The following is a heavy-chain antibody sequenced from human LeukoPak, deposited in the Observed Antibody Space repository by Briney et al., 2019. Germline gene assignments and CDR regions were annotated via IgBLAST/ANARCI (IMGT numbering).Heavy chain of an antibody. CDR1: GITFSSYA. Sequence: GGSLRLSCVVSGITFSSYAMSWVRQAPGKGPEWLSGISSSGATTYHADAVRGRFIISRDNSKNTLYLQMNSLRAEDTAVYYCARGRQLGSSYYYYFMDVWGKGTTVTVSS. CDR3: ARGRQLGSSYYYYFMDV. V-gene: IGHV3-23*01. J-gene: IGHJ6*03. CDR2: ISSSGATT. D-gene: IGHD6-13*01.